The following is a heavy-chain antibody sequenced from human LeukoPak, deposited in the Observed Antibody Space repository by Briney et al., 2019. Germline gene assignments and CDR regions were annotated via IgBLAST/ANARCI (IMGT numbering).Heavy chain of an antibody. CDR3: ARLARYCSSTSCSPPNYYYYYYMDV. CDR1: GGSISSYY. D-gene: IGHD2-2*01. V-gene: IGHV4-4*09. J-gene: IGHJ6*03. Sequence: SETLSLTCTVSGGSISSYYWSWIRQPPGKGLEWIGYIYTSGSTNYIPSLKSRVTISVDTSKNQFSLKLSSVTAADTAVYYCARLARYCSSTSCSPPNYYYYYYMDVWGKGTTVTVSS. CDR2: IYTSGST.